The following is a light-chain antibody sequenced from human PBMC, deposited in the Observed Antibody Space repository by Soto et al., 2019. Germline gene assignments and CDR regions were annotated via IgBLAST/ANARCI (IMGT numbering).Light chain of an antibody. CDR1: QSISSY. V-gene: IGKV1-39*01. CDR3: QQSYSSPFT. J-gene: IGKJ3*01. CDR2: AAS. Sequence: DIQMTQSPSSLYASVGERVTITCRASQSISSYLNWYQQKPGKAPNLLIYAASSLQSGVPSKFSGSGSETDFTLTISSLQPEDFATYYCQQSYSSPFTFCPGTKVDMK.